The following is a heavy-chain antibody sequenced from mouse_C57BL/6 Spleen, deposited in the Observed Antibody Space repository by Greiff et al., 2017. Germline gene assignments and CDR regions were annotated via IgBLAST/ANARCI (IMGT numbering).Heavy chain of an antibody. CDR2: IWSGGST. CDR1: GFSFTSYG. J-gene: IGHJ4*01. Sequence: VQLQQSGPGLVQPSPSLSITCTASGFSFTSYGVHWVRQSPGKGLEWLGVIWSGGSTDYNAAFISRLSISKDKSNSKVFFKMSSLQADDTAIYYCARYDSPYYAMDDWGQGTSVTVSS. CDR3: ARYDSPYYAMDD. D-gene: IGHD2-4*01. V-gene: IGHV2-2*01.